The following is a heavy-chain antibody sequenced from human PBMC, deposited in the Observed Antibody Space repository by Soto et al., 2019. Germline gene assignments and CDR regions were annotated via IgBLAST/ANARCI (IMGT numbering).Heavy chain of an antibody. Sequence: PGESLKISCKSSGYSFTDYWIGWVRQMPGKGLEWMGIIYPGDSDARYSPSFHGQVTISVDTSINTAFLRWNSLTASDTAMYYCARQAGYNILTGYFYYFDYWGQGSLVTVSS. D-gene: IGHD3-9*01. CDR2: IYPGDSDA. CDR1: GYSFTDYW. J-gene: IGHJ4*02. CDR3: ARQAGYNILTGYFYYFDY. V-gene: IGHV5-51*01.